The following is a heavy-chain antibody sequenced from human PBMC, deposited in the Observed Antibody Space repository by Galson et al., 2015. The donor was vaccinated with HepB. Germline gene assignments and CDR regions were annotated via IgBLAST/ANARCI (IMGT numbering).Heavy chain of an antibody. CDR1: GFTFSSYG. CDR3: ARDGRYCSSTSCFFAAADNAFDI. V-gene: IGHV3-33*01. Sequence: SLRLSCAASGFTFSSYGMHWVRQAPGKGLEWVAVIWYDGSNKYYADSVKGRFTISRDNSKNTLYLQMNSLRAEDTAVYYCARDGRYCSSTSCFFAAADNAFDIWGQGTMVTVSS. D-gene: IGHD2-2*01. J-gene: IGHJ3*02. CDR2: IWYDGSNK.